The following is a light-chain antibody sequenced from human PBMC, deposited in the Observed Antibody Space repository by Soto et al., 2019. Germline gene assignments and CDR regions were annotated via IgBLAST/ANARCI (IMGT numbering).Light chain of an antibody. V-gene: IGLV2-14*01. CDR1: SSDFGAYNL. Sequence: QAALTQPASVAGSPGQSITISCTGTSSDFGAYNLVSWYQHLPDKAPKLIISEVTNRPSGVSDRFSGSKSGNTASLTISGLQAEDEADYYCASLTTTNFVFGSGTKATV. J-gene: IGLJ1*01. CDR3: ASLTTTNFV. CDR2: EVT.